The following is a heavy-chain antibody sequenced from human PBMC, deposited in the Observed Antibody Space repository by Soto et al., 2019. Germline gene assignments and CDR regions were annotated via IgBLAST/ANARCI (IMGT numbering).Heavy chain of an antibody. CDR2: IYYSGST. D-gene: IGHD3-3*01. V-gene: IGHV4-59*01. Sequence: SETLSLTCTVSGGSISSYYWSWIRQPPGKGLEWIGYIYYSGSTNYNPSLKSRVTISVDTSKNQFSLKLSSVTAADTAVYYCARDLTIFGVVTPYYFDYWGQGTLVTVSS. CDR3: ARDLTIFGVVTPYYFDY. J-gene: IGHJ4*02. CDR1: GGSISSYY.